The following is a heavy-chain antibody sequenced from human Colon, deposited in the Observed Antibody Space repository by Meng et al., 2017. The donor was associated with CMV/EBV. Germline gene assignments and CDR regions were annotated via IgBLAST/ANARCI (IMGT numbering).Heavy chain of an antibody. Sequence: ASVKVSCKASGYSFTSHGISWVRQAPGQGLEWMGWISAHNGNTNSAQKFQGRVTMTTDTSTSTAYMELRSLRSDDTAVYYCGRILWSAVPAAIDYWGLGPLFPLSS. CDR3: GRILWSAVPAAIDY. CDR2: ISAHNGNT. CDR1: GYSFTSHG. J-gene: IGHJ4*02. D-gene: IGHD2-2*01. V-gene: IGHV1-18*01.